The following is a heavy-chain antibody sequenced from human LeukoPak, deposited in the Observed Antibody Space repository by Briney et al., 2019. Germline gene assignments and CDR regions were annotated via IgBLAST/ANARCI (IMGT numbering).Heavy chain of an antibody. CDR3: AKAGTTEVNY. CDR1: GFTFSSYG. D-gene: IGHD1-1*01. Sequence: GGSLRLSCAASGFTFSSYGMHWVRQAPGKGLEWVVFIRYDGSNKYYADSVKGRFTISRDNSKNTLYLQMNSLRAEDTAVYYCAKAGTTEVNYWGQGTLVTVSS. J-gene: IGHJ4*02. CDR2: IRYDGSNK. V-gene: IGHV3-30*02.